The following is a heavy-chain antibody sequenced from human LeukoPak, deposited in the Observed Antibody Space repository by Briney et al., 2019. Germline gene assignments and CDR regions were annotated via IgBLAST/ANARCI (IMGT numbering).Heavy chain of an antibody. Sequence: GGSLRLSCAASGFTFSSYAMSWVRQAPGKGLEWVSAISGSGGSTYYADSVRGRFTISRDNSKNTLYLQMNSLRAEDTAVYYCAKDGLGGWAADFRATGYWGQGTLVTVSS. D-gene: IGHD6-13*01. CDR3: AKDGLGGWAADFRATGY. J-gene: IGHJ4*02. V-gene: IGHV3-23*01. CDR2: ISGSGGST. CDR1: GFTFSSYA.